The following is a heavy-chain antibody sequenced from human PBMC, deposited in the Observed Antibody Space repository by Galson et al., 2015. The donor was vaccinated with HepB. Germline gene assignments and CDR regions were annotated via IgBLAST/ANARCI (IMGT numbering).Heavy chain of an antibody. CDR3: ARDLILAARGRAFDC. J-gene: IGHJ4*02. Sequence: SLRLSCAASGFTFDNYAMGWVRQAPGKGLDWVSTITVGSDSTYYADSLKGRFTISRDNSRNTLYLQMNSLRGEDTAVYYCARDLILAARGRAFDCWGQGTLVTVSS. CDR2: ITVGSDST. D-gene: IGHD2-15*01. CDR1: GFTFDNYA. V-gene: IGHV3-23*01.